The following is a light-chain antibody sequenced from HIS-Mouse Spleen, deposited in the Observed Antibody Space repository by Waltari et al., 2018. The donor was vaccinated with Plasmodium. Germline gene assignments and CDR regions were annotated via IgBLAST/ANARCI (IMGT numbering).Light chain of an antibody. CDR2: KDS. J-gene: IGLJ3*02. V-gene: IGLV3-25*03. Sequence: SYELTQPPSVSVSPGQTARTTCSGDALPTQYAYWYQQKPGQAPVLLIYKDSERPSGIPERFSGSSSGTTVTLTISGVQAEDEADYYCQSADSSGTYWVFGGGTKLTVL. CDR3: QSADSSGTYWV. CDR1: ALPTQY.